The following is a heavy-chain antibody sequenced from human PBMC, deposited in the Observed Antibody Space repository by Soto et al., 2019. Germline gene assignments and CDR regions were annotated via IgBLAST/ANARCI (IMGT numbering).Heavy chain of an antibody. CDR3: ARGGYCSSTSCYTSWFDP. CDR2: INHSGST. V-gene: IGHV4-34*01. CDR1: GGSFSGYY. J-gene: IGHJ5*02. Sequence: SETLSLTCAVYGGSFSGYYWSWIRQPPGKGLEWIGEINHSGSTNYNPSLKSRATISVDTSKNQFSLKLSSVTAADTAVYYCARGGYCSSTSCYTSWFDPWGQGTLVTVSS. D-gene: IGHD2-2*02.